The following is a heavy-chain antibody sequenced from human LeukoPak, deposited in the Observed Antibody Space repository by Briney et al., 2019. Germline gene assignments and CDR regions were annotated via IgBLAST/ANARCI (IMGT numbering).Heavy chain of an antibody. CDR2: ISSSSSYI. CDR3: ARGYCSSTSCYYLFDY. D-gene: IGHD2-2*01. J-gene: IGHJ4*02. CDR1: GFTFSSYS. V-gene: IGHV3-21*01. Sequence: GGSLRLSCAASGFTFSSYSMNWGRQAPGKGLEWVSSISSSSSYIYYADSVKGRFTISRDNAKNSLYLQMNSLRAEDTAVYYCARGYCSSTSCYYLFDYWGQGTLVTVSS.